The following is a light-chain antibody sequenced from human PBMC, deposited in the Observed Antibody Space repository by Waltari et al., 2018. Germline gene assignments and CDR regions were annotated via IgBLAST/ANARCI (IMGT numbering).Light chain of an antibody. CDR1: QSVSSSY. V-gene: IGKV3-20*01. J-gene: IGKJ4*01. CDR2: GAS. CDR3: QQYGSSPRDT. Sequence: EIVLTQSPGTLSLSPGERATLSCRASQSVSSSYLAWYQQKPGQAPRPLIYGASSRATGIPDRFSGSGSGTDFTLTISRLEPEDFAVYYCQQYGSSPRDTFGGGTKVEIK.